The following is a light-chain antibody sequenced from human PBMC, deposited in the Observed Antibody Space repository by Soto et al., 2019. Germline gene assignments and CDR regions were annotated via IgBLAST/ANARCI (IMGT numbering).Light chain of an antibody. CDR2: DAS. V-gene: IGKV3D-15*01. CDR3: QQYIRWPLT. CDR1: QSVSSY. Sequence: EIGMTQSPSTLSVSPGETATLSCRASQSVSSYLAWYQQKPGQAPRLLIYDASTRATGIPARFSGSGSGTEFTLTISSLQSEDFAVYYCQQYIRWPLTFGGGTKVDIK. J-gene: IGKJ4*01.